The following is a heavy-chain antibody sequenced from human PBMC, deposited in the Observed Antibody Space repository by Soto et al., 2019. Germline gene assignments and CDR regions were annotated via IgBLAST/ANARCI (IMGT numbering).Heavy chain of an antibody. CDR2: ISSSSSYI. D-gene: IGHD2-15*01. V-gene: IGHV3-21*01. J-gene: IGHJ4*02. CDR1: GFTFSSYS. Sequence: GGSLRLSCAASGFTFSSYSMNWVRQAPGKGLEWVSSISSSSSYIYYADSVKGRFTISRDNAKNSLYLQMNSLRAEDTAVYYCARDGREVVAATIPFDYWGQGTLVTVSS. CDR3: ARDGREVVAATIPFDY.